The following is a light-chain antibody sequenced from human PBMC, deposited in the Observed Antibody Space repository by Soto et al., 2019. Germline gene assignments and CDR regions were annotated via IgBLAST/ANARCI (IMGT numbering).Light chain of an antibody. V-gene: IGKV3-20*01. J-gene: IGKJ1*01. CDR3: QQFGTSRWT. CDR1: QSVSSSS. Sequence: EIVLTQSPGTLSLSPGERATLSCRASQSVSSSSLAWYQQKPGQAPRLLIYGASNRAIGIPDRFSGTGSGTDFTLTISRLEPVDFAVYYCQQFGTSRWTFGQGTKVEIK. CDR2: GAS.